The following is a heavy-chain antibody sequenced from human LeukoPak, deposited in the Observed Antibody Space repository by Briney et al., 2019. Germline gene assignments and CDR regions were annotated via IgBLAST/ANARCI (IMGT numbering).Heavy chain of an antibody. CDR3: AKTQTEVRDEFDY. CDR2: ISHDGSYK. V-gene: IGHV3-30*18. J-gene: IGHJ4*02. D-gene: IGHD3-10*01. Sequence: PGGSLGLSCAASGFTLSNYGMYWVRQAPGKGLEWVAVISHDGSYKFYADSVKGRFTISRDNSKNTLYLQMNSLRAEDTAVYYCAKTQTEVRDEFDYWGQGTLVTVSS. CDR1: GFTLSNYG.